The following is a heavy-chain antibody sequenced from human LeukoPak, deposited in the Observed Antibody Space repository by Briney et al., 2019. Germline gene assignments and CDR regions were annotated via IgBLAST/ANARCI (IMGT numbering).Heavy chain of an antibody. CDR2: INPNSGGT. Sequence: ASVKVSCKASGYTFTGYYMHWVRQAPGQGLEWMGWINPNSGGTNYAQKFQGRVTMTRDTSISTAYMELSRLRSDDTAVYYCARDSRAGYYYYYMDVWGKGTTVTVSS. CDR1: GYTFTGYY. J-gene: IGHJ6*03. V-gene: IGHV1-2*02. D-gene: IGHD6-13*01. CDR3: ARDSRAGYYYYYMDV.